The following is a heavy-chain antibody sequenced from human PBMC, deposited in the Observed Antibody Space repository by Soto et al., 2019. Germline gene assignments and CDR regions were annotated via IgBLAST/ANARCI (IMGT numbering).Heavy chain of an antibody. Sequence: PGGSLRLSCAASGFTFSSYAMHWVRQAPGKGLEWVAVISYDGSNKYYADSVKGRFTISRDNSKSTLHLQMNSLRAEDTAVYYCAKGPRSSFAYYFDYWGQGTVVTVSS. D-gene: IGHD3-10*01. CDR2: ISYDGSNK. V-gene: IGHV3-30-3*01. CDR1: GFTFSSYA. J-gene: IGHJ4*02. CDR3: AKGPRSSFAYYFDY.